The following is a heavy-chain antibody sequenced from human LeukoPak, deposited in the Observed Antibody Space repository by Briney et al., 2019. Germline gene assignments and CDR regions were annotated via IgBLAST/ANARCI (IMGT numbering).Heavy chain of an antibody. CDR3: AKVYSSGWYQAFDY. D-gene: IGHD6-19*01. Sequence: GGSLRLSCAASGFTFSSYAMSWVRQAPGKGLEWVSAISGSGGSTHYADSVKGRFTISRDNSKNTLYLQMNSLRAEDTAVYYCAKVYSSGWYQAFDYWGQGTLVTVSS. J-gene: IGHJ4*02. V-gene: IGHV3-23*01. CDR1: GFTFSSYA. CDR2: ISGSGGST.